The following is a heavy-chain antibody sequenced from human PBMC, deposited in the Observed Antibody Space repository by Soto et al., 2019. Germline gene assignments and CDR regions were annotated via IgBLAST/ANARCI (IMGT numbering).Heavy chain of an antibody. Sequence: GGSLRLSCAASGFTFSSYAMSWVRQAPGKGLEWVSAISGSGGSTYYADSVKGRFTISRDNAKNSLYLQMNSLRAEDTAVYYCARAPYSSSSHHFDYWGQGTLVTVSS. CDR1: GFTFSSYA. CDR2: ISGSGGST. D-gene: IGHD6-6*01. J-gene: IGHJ4*02. CDR3: ARAPYSSSSHHFDY. V-gene: IGHV3-23*01.